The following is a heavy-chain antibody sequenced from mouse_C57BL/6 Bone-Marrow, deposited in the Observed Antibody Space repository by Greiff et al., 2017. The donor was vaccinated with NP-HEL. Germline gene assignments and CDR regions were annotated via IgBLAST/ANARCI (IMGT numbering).Heavy chain of an antibody. CDR1: GYTFTSYG. Sequence: QVQLKQSGAELARPGASVKLSCKASGYTFTSYGISWVKQRTGQGLEWIGEIYPRSGNTYYNEKFKGKATLTADKSSSTAYMELRSLTSEDSAVYFCAPPVVATDAYWGQGTLVTVSA. J-gene: IGHJ3*01. V-gene: IGHV1-81*01. D-gene: IGHD1-1*01. CDR3: APPVVATDAY. CDR2: IYPRSGNT.